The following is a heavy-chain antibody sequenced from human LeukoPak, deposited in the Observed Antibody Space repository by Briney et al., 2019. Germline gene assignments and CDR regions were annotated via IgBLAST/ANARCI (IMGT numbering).Heavy chain of an antibody. CDR1: GFTISSNY. D-gene: IGHD1-26*01. J-gene: IGHJ4*02. CDR2: LYSGGSA. V-gene: IGHV3-53*05. CDR3: AKDVGKWESLHFFDY. Sequence: GGSLRLSCAASGFTISSNYMSWVRQAPGKGLEWVSVLYSGGSAYYADSVRGRFTISRDNSKNTLYLQMNSLRAEDTAVYYCAKDVGKWESLHFFDYWGQGTLVTVSS.